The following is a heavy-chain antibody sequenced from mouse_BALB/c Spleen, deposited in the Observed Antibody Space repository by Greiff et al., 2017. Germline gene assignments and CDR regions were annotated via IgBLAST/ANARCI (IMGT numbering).Heavy chain of an antibody. J-gene: IGHJ3*01. CDR1: GYTFTSYT. Sequence: QVQLKQSGAELARPGASVKMSCKASGYTFTSYTMHWVKQRPGQGLEWIGYINPSSGYTNYNQKFKDKATLTADKSSSTAYMQLSSLTSEDSAVYYCARDGNYAAWFAYWGQGTLVTVSA. CDR3: ARDGNYAAWFAY. V-gene: IGHV1-4*01. D-gene: IGHD2-1*01. CDR2: INPSSGYT.